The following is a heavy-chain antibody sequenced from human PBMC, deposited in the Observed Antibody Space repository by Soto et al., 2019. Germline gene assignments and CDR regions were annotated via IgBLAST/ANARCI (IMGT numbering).Heavy chain of an antibody. V-gene: IGHV1-24*01. J-gene: IGHJ4*02. CDR3: ATLRPNSSGYPLNYFDY. CDR1: GYTLTELS. Sequence: GASVKVSCTVSGYTLTELSMHWVRQAPGKGLEWMGGFDPEDGETIYAQKFQGRVTMTEDTSTDTAYMELSSLRSEDTAVYYCATLRPNSSGYPLNYFDYWGQGTLVTVSS. CDR2: FDPEDGET. D-gene: IGHD3-22*01.